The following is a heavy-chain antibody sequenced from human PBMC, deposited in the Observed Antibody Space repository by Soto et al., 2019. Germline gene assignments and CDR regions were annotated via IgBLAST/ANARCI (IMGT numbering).Heavy chain of an antibody. CDR2: ISSTTNYI. V-gene: IGHV3-21*06. CDR3: ARESEDLTSNFDY. CDR1: GFTFSSYD. J-gene: IGHJ4*02. Sequence: GGSLRLSCAASGFTFSSYDMHWVRQATGKGLEWVSSISSTTNYIYYGDSMKGRFTISRDNAKNSLYLEMNSLRAEDTAVYYCARESEDLTSNFDYWGQGTLVTVSS.